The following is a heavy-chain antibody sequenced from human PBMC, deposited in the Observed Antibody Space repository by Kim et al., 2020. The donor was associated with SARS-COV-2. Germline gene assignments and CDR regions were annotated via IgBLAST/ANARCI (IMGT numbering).Heavy chain of an antibody. CDR2: INHSGST. CDR1: GGSFSGYY. V-gene: IGHV4-34*01. Sequence: SETLSLTCAVYGGSFSGYYWSWIRQPPGKGLEWIGEINHSGSTNYNPSLKSRVTISVDTSKNQFSLKLSSVTAADTAVYYCARGSREDGDTTFDYWGQGTLVTVSS. CDR3: ARGSREDGDTTFDY. D-gene: IGHD4-17*01. J-gene: IGHJ4*02.